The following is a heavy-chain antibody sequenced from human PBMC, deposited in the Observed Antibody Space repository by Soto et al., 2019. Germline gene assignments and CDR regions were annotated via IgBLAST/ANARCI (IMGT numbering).Heavy chain of an antibody. CDR3: ARGGERVALPSGY. CDR1: GGSISSYY. D-gene: IGHD2-15*01. V-gene: IGHV4-59*01. Sequence: LSETLSLTCTVSGGSISSYYWSWIRQPPGKGLEWIGYIYYSGSTNYNPSLKSRVTISVDTSKNQFSLKLSSVTAADTAVYYCARGGERVALPSGYWGQGTLVTVSS. CDR2: IYYSGST. J-gene: IGHJ4*02.